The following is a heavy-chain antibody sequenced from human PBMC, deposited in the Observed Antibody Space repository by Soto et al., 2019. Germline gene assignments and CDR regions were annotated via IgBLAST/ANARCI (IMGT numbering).Heavy chain of an antibody. Sequence: EVQLVESGGGLVQPGGSLRLSCAGSGFTFSGYWMHWVRQAPGKGPVWVSRLNPNGTFTTNADSVKGRFTISRDNAKNTVYLQKISLRADDTAVYYCVRGGTSTTYWGLFYNWGQGTLVTVSS. D-gene: IGHD7-27*01. CDR3: VRGGTSTTYWGLFYN. CDR2: LNPNGTFT. V-gene: IGHV3-74*01. CDR1: GFTFSGYW. J-gene: IGHJ4*02.